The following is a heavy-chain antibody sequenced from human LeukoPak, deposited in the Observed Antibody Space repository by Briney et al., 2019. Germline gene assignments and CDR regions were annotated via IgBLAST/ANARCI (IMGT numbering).Heavy chain of an antibody. CDR3: VRGKANYGSGSDV. CDR1: GFTFSSYC. CDR2: ISSSSSYI. V-gene: IGHV3-21*01. Sequence: GGSLRLSCAAPGFTFSSYCMNWVRQAPGKGLEWVSSISSSSSYIYYADSVKGRFTIFRDNAKNSLYLQMNSLRAEDTAVYYCVRGKANYGSGSDVWGKGTTVTVSS. D-gene: IGHD3-10*01. J-gene: IGHJ6*04.